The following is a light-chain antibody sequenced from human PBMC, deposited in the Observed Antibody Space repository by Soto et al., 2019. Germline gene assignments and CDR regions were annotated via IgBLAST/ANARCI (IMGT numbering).Light chain of an antibody. CDR2: RAS. J-gene: IGKJ2*01. CDR3: QQYNNWPYT. Sequence: EIVMTQSPATLSVSPGGSATLSCRASQHVSSNFAWSRQKPGQAPTLLIHRASTRATGIPARFSGSGSGTEFTLTISSVQSEDFAVDYCQQYNNWPYTFGQGTKLEIK. CDR1: QHVSSN. V-gene: IGKV3-15*01.